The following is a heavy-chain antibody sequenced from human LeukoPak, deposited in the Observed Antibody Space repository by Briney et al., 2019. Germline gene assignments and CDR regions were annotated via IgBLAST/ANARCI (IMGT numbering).Heavy chain of an antibody. CDR3: AREGILWFGELLRRYFDY. J-gene: IGHJ4*02. Sequence: PGGSLRLSCAASGFTFSDYYMSWIRQAPGKGLEWVSYISSSGSTIYYADSVKGRFTISRDNAKNSLYLQMNSLRAEDTAVYYCAREGILWFGELLRRYFDYWGQGTLVTVSS. CDR1: GFTFSDYY. V-gene: IGHV3-11*01. D-gene: IGHD3-10*01. CDR2: ISSSGSTI.